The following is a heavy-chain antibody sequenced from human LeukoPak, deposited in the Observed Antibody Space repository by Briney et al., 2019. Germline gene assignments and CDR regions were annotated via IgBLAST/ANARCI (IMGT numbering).Heavy chain of an antibody. J-gene: IGHJ6*03. CDR3: ARVPRSYYYYYMDD. Sequence: SETLSLTCAVYGGSFSGYYWSWIRQPPGKGLEWIGEINHSGSTNYNPSLKSRVTISVDTSKNQFSLKLSSVTAADTAVYYCARVPRSYYYYYMDDWGKGTTVTVSS. CDR1: GGSFSGYY. CDR2: INHSGST. V-gene: IGHV4-34*01.